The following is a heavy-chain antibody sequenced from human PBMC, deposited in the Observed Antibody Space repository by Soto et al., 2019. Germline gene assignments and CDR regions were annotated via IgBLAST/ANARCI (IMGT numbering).Heavy chain of an antibody. CDR3: AKVWITMVRGAAGYDY. CDR1: GFTFSSYA. V-gene: IGHV3-23*01. J-gene: IGHJ4*02. CDR2: ISGSGGST. Sequence: GGSLRLSCAASGFTFSSYAMSWVRQAPGKGLEWVSAISGSGGSTYYADSVKGRFTISRDNSKNTLYLQMNSLRAEDTAVYYCAKVWITMVRGAAGYDYWGQGTLVTVSS. D-gene: IGHD3-10*01.